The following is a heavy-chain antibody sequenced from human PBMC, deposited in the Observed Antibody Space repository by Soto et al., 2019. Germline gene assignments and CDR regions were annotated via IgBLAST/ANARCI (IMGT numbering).Heavy chain of an antibody. J-gene: IGHJ4*02. Sequence: PSETLSLTCAVSGGSSSGSYYHCGWLRQPPGKGPEWIGSVFYTGFTSYNPSLESRVTVPVDTSKNQFFLKVSGVSAEDTVLYYCARESEDCTSNFDYWGQGTLVTVSP. V-gene: IGHV4-39*02. CDR3: ARESEDCTSNFDY. CDR1: GGSSSGSYYH. D-gene: IGHD2-21*02. CDR2: VFYTGFT.